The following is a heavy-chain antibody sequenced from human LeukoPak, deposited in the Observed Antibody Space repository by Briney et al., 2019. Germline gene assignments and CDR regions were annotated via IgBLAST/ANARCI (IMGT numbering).Heavy chain of an antibody. Sequence: SETLSLTCTVSGGSISSYYWSWIRQPPGKGLEWIGYIYYTGSTNYNPALKSRVTISVDTSKNQFSLQLTSVTAADTAVYYCARDDYRGVTNFDPWGQGTRVTVSS. CDR3: ARDDYRGVTNFDP. D-gene: IGHD3-10*01. V-gene: IGHV4-59*01. CDR1: GGSISSYY. CDR2: IYYTGST. J-gene: IGHJ5*02.